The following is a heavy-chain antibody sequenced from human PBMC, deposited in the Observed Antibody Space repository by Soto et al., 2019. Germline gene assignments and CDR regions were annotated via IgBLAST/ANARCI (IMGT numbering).Heavy chain of an antibody. CDR1: GESFSGHI. Sequence: SETLSLTCAVYGESFSGHIWTWIRQTPGKGLQWIGQINHSGSASYNPSLKSRVTISVHTSNSQFSLELSSVTAADTAVYYCARGLITGSHYSGGWYYFDYWGQGTLVTVSS. D-gene: IGHD6-19*01. V-gene: IGHV4-34*01. CDR3: ARGLITGSHYSGGWYYFDY. J-gene: IGHJ4*02. CDR2: INHSGSA.